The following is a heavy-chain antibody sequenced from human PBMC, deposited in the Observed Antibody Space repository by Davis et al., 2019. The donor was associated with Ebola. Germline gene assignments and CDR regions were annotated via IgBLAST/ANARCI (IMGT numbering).Heavy chain of an antibody. CDR3: ARAQFPTTSDH. V-gene: IGHV1-18*04. J-gene: IGHJ4*02. D-gene: IGHD1-1*01. CDR1: GYTFTNYG. Sequence: ASVKVSCKASGYTFTNYGITWVRQAPGQGLEWMGWISAYNGNTNYAQNVQGRVIMTSDTATATAYMEVGSLRSDDTAVYYCARAQFPTTSDHWGQGTLVTVSS. CDR2: ISAYNGNT.